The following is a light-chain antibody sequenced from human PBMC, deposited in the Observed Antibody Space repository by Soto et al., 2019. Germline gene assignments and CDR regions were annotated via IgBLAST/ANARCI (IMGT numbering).Light chain of an antibody. V-gene: IGLV1-44*01. CDR2: RNH. CDR1: RSNIGTNT. Sequence: QSVLTQSPSASGTPGQRVTITCSGNRSNIGTNTENWYQQLPGTAPTLLIYRNHQRPSGVPDRYSGCMSGVSGSLAISGRQCADEADYYCAAWDDSVRAVVFGGGTKLTVL. CDR3: AAWDDSVRAVV. J-gene: IGLJ2*01.